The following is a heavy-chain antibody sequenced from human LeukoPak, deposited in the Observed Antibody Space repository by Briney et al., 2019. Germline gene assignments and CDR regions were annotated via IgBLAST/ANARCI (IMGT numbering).Heavy chain of an antibody. CDR2: INHSGST. CDR1: GGSFSGYY. D-gene: IGHD6-13*01. J-gene: IGHJ6*02. V-gene: IGHV4-34*01. Sequence: SETLSLTCAVYGGSFSGYYWSWIRQPPGKGLEWIGEINHSGSTNYNPSLKSRVTISVDTSKNQFSLKLSSVTAADTAVYYCARARTLPLYSSSWYAHNYYYYGIDVWGQGTTVTVSS. CDR3: ARARTLPLYSSSWYAHNYYYYGIDV.